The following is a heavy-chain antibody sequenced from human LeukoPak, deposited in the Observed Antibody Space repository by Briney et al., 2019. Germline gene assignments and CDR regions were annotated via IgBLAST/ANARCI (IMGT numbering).Heavy chain of an antibody. CDR1: GYTFTNYH. CDR2: IDPSGGST. J-gene: IGHJ5*02. Sequence: ASVKVSCKASGYTFTNYHMHWVRQAPGRGLEWMGIIDPSGGSTTYAQNFQGRVTMTRDTSTSTVYMNLTSLRSEDTAVYYCARSEFSTAIWFDPWGQGTLVTVSS. CDR3: ARSEFSTAIWFDP. V-gene: IGHV1-46*01. D-gene: IGHD6-6*01.